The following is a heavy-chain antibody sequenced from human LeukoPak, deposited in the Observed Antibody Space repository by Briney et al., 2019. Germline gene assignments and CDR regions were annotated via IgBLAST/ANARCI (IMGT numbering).Heavy chain of an antibody. CDR2: IIPILGIA. D-gene: IGHD3-9*01. J-gene: IGHJ5*02. CDR1: GGTFSSYA. V-gene: IGHV1-69*04. CDR3: ARALRYFDLNWFDP. Sequence: GASVKVPCKASGGTFSSYAISWVRQAPGQGLEWMGRIIPILGIANYAQKFQGRVTITADKSTSTAYMELRSLRSDDTAVYYCARALRYFDLNWFDPGAREPWSPSPQ.